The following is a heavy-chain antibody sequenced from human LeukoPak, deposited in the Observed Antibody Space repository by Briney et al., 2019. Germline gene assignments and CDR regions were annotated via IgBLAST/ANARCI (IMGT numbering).Heavy chain of an antibody. CDR2: ISYDGSNK. J-gene: IGHJ4*02. Sequence: GGSLRLSCAASGFTFSSYAMHWVRQAPGKGLEWVAVISYDGSNKYYADSVKGRFTISRDNSKNTLYLQMNSLRAEDTAVYYCARDARSIAVAGTTSRYWGQGTLVTVSS. V-gene: IGHV3-30-3*01. D-gene: IGHD6-19*01. CDR3: ARDARSIAVAGTTSRY. CDR1: GFTFSSYA.